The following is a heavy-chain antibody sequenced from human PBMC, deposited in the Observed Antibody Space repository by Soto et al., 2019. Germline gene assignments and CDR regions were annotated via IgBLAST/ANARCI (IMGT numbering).Heavy chain of an antibody. CDR1: GFTVSANY. V-gene: IGHV3-74*01. J-gene: IGHJ4*02. CDR2: INHDGSKT. Sequence: PGGSLRLSCAASGFTVSANYMGWVRQVPGKGPAWVSRINHDGSKTEYADSVKGRFTISRDNTNNTLYLQMNSLRVEDTAMYYCVREPWGFSGTWYDYWGQGTLVTVSS. D-gene: IGHD6-13*01. CDR3: VREPWGFSGTWYDY.